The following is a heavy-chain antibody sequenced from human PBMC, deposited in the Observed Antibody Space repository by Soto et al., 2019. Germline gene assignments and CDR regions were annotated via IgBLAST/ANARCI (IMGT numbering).Heavy chain of an antibody. Sequence: QVQLVQSGAEVKKPGASVKVSCKASGYTFSGYAIARVRQAPGQGLEWMGWVSAYTGHTDYAQNLQGRVSMTTATSTSTAYMELRSLTSDDTAVYYCARPSGSYGDYAWSLSYWGQGTLVTVSS. D-gene: IGHD4-17*01. CDR3: ARPSGSYGDYAWSLSY. CDR2: VSAYTGHT. CDR1: GYTFSGYA. J-gene: IGHJ4*02. V-gene: IGHV1-18*01.